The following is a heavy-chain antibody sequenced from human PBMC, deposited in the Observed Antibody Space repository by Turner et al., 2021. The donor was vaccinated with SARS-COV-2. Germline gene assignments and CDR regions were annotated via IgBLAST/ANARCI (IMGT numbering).Heavy chain of an antibody. CDR3: ARDHDDSLAGYDEGMDV. Sequence: QVTLRESGPALGRPTQTLTLTCTFPGLSLSPSGLCVSWIRQPPGKGLEWLARIDWDGGKYYSTSLKTRVTISKDTSKNQVVLTMTNMDPVDTAMYYCARDHDDSLAGYDEGMDVWGQGTTVTVSS. CDR2: IDWDGGK. V-gene: IGHV2-70*15. D-gene: IGHD3-9*01. J-gene: IGHJ6*02. CDR1: GLSLSPSGLC.